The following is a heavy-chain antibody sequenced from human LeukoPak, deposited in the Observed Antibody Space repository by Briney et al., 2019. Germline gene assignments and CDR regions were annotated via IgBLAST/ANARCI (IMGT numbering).Heavy chain of an antibody. CDR1: GFIFGRDS. CDR2: ISRDSDIR. D-gene: IGHD6-6*01. J-gene: IGHJ6*03. V-gene: IGHV3-48*04. CDR3: ARDYSSSPLRVMDYYYMDV. Sequence: PGGSLRLSCAASGFIFGRDSMNWVRQAPGRGLEWISYISRDSDIRYYADSVRGRFHISRDNAKNSLYLQMNSLRAEDTATYYCARDYSSSPLRVMDYYYMDVWGKGTTVTVSS.